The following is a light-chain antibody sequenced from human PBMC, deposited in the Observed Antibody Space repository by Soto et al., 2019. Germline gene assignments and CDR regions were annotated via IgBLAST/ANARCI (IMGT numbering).Light chain of an antibody. Sequence: QSVLTQPPSVSGAPGQRVTISCTGSSSNIGAGYDVYWYQQLPGTAPKLLIYGNSNRPSGVPDRFSGSKSGTSASLAITVLQAEDEADYYCQSYDSSLSGHVVFGGGTKLTVL. CDR1: SSNIGAGYD. J-gene: IGLJ2*01. CDR3: QSYDSSLSGHVV. V-gene: IGLV1-40*01. CDR2: GNS.